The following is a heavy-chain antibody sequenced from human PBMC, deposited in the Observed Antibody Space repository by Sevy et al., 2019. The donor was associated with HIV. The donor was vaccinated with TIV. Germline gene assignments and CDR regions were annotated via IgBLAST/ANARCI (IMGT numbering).Heavy chain of an antibody. CDR3: AGENASGRCYS. J-gene: IGHJ4*02. D-gene: IGHD3-10*01. CDR1: GGPITSLY. Sequence: SETLSLTCTVSGGPITSLYWNWIRQPPGKGLEWIANIYYNGHINYNPSLKSRVTLSLDTSKNQFSLRLSSVTAADTAMYYCAGENASGRCYSWGQGTLVTVSS. V-gene: IGHV4-59*08. CDR2: IYYNGHI.